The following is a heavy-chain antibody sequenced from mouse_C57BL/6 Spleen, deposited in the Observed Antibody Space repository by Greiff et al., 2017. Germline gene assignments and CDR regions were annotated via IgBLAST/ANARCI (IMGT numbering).Heavy chain of an antibody. D-gene: IGHD1-1*01. CDR2: INPSNGGT. CDR1: GYTFTSYW. V-gene: IGHV1-53*01. J-gene: IGHJ2*01. Sequence: VQLQQPGTELVKPGASVKLSCKASGYTFTSYWMHWVKQRPGQGLEWIGNINPSNGGTNYNEKFKSKATLTVDKSSSTAYMQLSSLTSEDSAVYYCARRSITTVVATVYFGYWGQGTTLTVSS. CDR3: ARRSITTVVATVYFGY.